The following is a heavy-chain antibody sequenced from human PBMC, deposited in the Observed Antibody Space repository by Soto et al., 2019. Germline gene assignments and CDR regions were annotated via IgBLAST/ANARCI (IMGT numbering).Heavy chain of an antibody. CDR3: ARDHCTGGNCYSNMGDWYFDL. CDR1: GDSINAENW. J-gene: IGHJ2*01. V-gene: IGHV4-4*02. Sequence: QVQLQESGPGVVKPSETLSLTCAVSGDSINAENWWTWLRQTPGKGLEWLAEIHQSGGTKYNPSLSGRVSISLDRPRNQFSLRLRSVTAADTAQYYCARDHCTGGNCYSNMGDWYFDLWGRGALVTVSS. D-gene: IGHD2-15*01. CDR2: IHQSGGT.